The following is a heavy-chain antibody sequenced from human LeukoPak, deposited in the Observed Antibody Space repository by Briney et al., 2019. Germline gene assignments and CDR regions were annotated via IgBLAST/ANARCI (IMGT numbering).Heavy chain of an antibody. V-gene: IGHV4-34*01. Sequence: SETLSLTCAVYGGSFSGYYWSWIRQPPGKGLEWIGEINHSGSTDYNPSLKSRVTISADTSKNQFSLRLSSVTAADTAVYYCARVFRAAAVDYWGQGTLVTVSS. CDR2: INHSGST. D-gene: IGHD6-13*01. CDR1: GGSFSGYY. CDR3: ARVFRAAAVDY. J-gene: IGHJ4*02.